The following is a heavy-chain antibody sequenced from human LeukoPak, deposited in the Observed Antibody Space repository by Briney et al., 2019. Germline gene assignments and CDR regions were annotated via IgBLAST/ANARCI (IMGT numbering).Heavy chain of an antibody. V-gene: IGHV1-69*05. D-gene: IGHD3-3*01. CDR3: ARHTEENELRFLEWFPIAGGFDP. CDR2: IILIFGTA. Sequence: SVKVSCKASGGTFSSYAISWVRQAPGQGLEWMGGIILIFGTANYAQKFQGRVTITTDESTSTAYMELSSLRSEDTAVYYCARHTEENELRFLEWFPIAGGFDPWGQGTLVTVSS. J-gene: IGHJ5*02. CDR1: GGTFSSYA.